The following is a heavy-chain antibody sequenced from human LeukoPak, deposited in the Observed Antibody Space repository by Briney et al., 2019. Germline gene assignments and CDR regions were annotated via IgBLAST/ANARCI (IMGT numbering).Heavy chain of an antibody. CDR3: AFPTWTRAGYYFDY. Sequence: ASVKVPCKVSGYTLTELSMHWVRQAPGKGLEWMGGFDPEDGETIYAQKFQGRVTMTEDTSTDTAYMELSSLRSEDTAVYYCAFPTWTRAGYYFDYWGQGTLVTVSS. J-gene: IGHJ4*02. CDR2: FDPEDGET. V-gene: IGHV1-24*01. D-gene: IGHD2-2*01. CDR1: GYTLTELS.